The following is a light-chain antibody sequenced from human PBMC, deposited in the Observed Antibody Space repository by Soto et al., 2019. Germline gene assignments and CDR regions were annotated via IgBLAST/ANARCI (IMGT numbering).Light chain of an antibody. V-gene: IGKV3-15*01. CDR1: QSVNGN. CDR2: GAS. CDR3: QQYHNWPRT. J-gene: IGKJ1*01. Sequence: EIVMTQSPATLSVFPGERATLPCRASQSVNGNLAWYQQRRGQAPRLLIYGASTRATGIPARFSGSGSGTEFALTISSLQSEDFAIYYCQQYHNWPRTFGQGTKVEIK.